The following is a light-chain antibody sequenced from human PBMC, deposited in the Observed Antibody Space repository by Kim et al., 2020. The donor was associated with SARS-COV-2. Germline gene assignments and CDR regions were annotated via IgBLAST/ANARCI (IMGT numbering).Light chain of an antibody. CDR1: QSISGH. J-gene: IGKJ1*01. CDR3: QQYNDWPRT. Sequence: VSPGEGATLSCRASQSISGHLAWYQHKPGQAPSLLIYDVSTRATGIPARFSGSASGTEFTLTISSLQSEDFAVYYCQQYNDWPRTFGQGTKVDIK. CDR2: DVS. V-gene: IGKV3-15*01.